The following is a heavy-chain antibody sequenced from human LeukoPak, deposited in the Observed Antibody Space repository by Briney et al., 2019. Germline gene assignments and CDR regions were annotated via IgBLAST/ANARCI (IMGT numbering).Heavy chain of an antibody. Sequence: GGSLRLSCAASGFTFSAYGMHWVRQAPGKGLEWVAVVSYEGTIKYYTDSAKGRFTISRDNSGNTISLQMNNLTTEDTATYYCAREKFDSWGQGALVTVSP. J-gene: IGHJ5*01. CDR3: AREKFDS. V-gene: IGHV3-33*05. CDR2: VSYEGTIK. CDR1: GFTFSAYG.